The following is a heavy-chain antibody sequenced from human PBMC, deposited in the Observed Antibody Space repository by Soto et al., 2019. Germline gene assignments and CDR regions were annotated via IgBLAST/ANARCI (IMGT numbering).Heavy chain of an antibody. V-gene: IGHV1-69*12. D-gene: IGHD3-22*01. J-gene: IGHJ4*02. CDR3: ARVRLYYYDSSGYYFDY. Sequence: QVQLVQSGAEVKKPGSSVKDSCKASGGTFSSYAISWVRQAPGQGLEWMGGIIPIFGTANYAQKFQGRVTITADESTSTAYMELSSLRSEDTAVYYCARVRLYYYDSSGYYFDYWGQGTLVTVSS. CDR1: GGTFSSYA. CDR2: IIPIFGTA.